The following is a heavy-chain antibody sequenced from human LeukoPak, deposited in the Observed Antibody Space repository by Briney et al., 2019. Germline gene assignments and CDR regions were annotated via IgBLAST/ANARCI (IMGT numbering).Heavy chain of an antibody. J-gene: IGHJ4*02. D-gene: IGHD3-3*01. CDR3: AKDLSDFWSGRNFDY. Sequence: PGASLRPSCAASGFTFNSYAMSWVRQAPGKGLEWVSGISGSGDSTFRADSVKGRFTISRDNSKNTLYLQMNSLRADDTAVYYCAKDLSDFWSGRNFDYWGQGTLVTVSS. CDR1: GFTFNSYA. CDR2: ISGSGDST. V-gene: IGHV3-23*01.